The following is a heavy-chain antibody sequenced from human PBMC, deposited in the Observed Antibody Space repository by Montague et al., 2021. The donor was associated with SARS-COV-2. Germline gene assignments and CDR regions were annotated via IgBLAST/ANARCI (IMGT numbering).Heavy chain of an antibody. CDR1: DDSINNKTYF. D-gene: IGHD4-23*01. CDR2: IHYRGST. CDR3: SRTTVVTPYYYYAMDV. Sequence: SETLSLTCTVSDDSINNKTYFWDWIRQPPGKGLEWIGSIHYRGSTHYNPSLKSRLTISVATSRNQFSLKLSSVTAADTAVYFCSRTTVVTPYYYYAMDVWGQGTTVTVSS. J-gene: IGHJ6*02. V-gene: IGHV4-39*01.